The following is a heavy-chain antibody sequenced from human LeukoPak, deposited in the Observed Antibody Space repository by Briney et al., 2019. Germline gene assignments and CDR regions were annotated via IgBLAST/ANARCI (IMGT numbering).Heavy chain of an antibody. D-gene: IGHD3-22*01. V-gene: IGHV4-59*12. CDR3: ARLYYYDSSGRGNDY. Sequence: SETLSLTCTVSGGSISSYYWSWIRQPPGKGLEWIGYIYYSGSTNYNPSLKSRVTISVDTSKNQFSLKLSSVTAADTAVYYCARLYYYDSSGRGNDYWGQGTLVTVSS. J-gene: IGHJ4*02. CDR1: GGSISSYY. CDR2: IYYSGST.